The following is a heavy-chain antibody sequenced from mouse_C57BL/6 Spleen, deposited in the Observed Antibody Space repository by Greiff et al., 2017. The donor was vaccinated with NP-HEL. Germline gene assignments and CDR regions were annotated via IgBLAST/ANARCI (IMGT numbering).Heavy chain of an antibody. CDR2: IDPSDRYT. CDR3: ASLYYDYWFAY. CDR1: GYTFTSYW. V-gene: IGHV1-59*01. Sequence: QVQLQQPGTELVKPGASVKLSCKASGYTFTSYWMHWVKQRPGQGLEWIGVIDPSDRYTNYNQKFKGKATLTVDTSSSTAYMQLSSLTSEDSAVYYCASLYYDYWFAYWGQGTLVTVSA. J-gene: IGHJ3*01. D-gene: IGHD2-4*01.